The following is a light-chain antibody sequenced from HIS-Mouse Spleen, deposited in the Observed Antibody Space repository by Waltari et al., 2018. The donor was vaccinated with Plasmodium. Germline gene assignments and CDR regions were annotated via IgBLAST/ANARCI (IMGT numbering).Light chain of an antibody. CDR1: PRISSW. J-gene: IGKJ2*01. CDR2: KAY. Sequence: DIQMTQSPSTLSASVGARVPISCRASPRISSWLAWYQQKPGKALKRLIYKAYNLESGVPSRLSGSGSETEFNLTISSLQPDDCATYYCQQYNSYSYTFGQGTKLEIK. CDR3: QQYNSYSYT. V-gene: IGKV1-5*03.